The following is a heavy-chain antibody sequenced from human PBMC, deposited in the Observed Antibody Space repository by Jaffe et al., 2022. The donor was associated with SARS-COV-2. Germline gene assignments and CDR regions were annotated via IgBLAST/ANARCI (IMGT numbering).Heavy chain of an antibody. CDR3: VKDSPNGSVDY. V-gene: IGHV3-30*18. CDR2: ILFDGSNK. CDR1: GFTFNTYN. J-gene: IGHJ4*02. Sequence: QVQLVESGGGVVQPGRSLRLSCVASGFTFNTYNMLWVRQAPGKGLECVAIILFDGSNKEYGASVKGRFTVSRDNSKNTLFLQMNSLRVEDTAMYHCVKDSPNGSVDYWGQGTLVTVSS. D-gene: IGHD1-26*01.